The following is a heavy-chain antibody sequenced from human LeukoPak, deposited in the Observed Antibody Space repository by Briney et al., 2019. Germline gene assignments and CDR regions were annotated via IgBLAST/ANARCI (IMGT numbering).Heavy chain of an antibody. CDR2: ISYDGSDK. J-gene: IGHJ4*02. CDR1: GFSFSSYG. CDR3: AGSWFYRDYFEY. V-gene: IGHV3-30*03. D-gene: IGHD3-10*01. Sequence: PGRSLRLSCAASGFSFSSYGMHWVRQAPGKGLEWVAIISYDGSDKYYADSVKGRLTISRDNSKNTLYLQMNSLRVEDTAVYYCAGSWFYRDYFEYWGQGTLVTVSS.